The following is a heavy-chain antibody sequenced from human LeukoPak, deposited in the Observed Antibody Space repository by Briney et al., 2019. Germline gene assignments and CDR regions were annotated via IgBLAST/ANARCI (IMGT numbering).Heavy chain of an antibody. V-gene: IGHV3-11*01. D-gene: IGHD5-12*01. CDR3: ARAGWLLSPTVFDH. CDR2: ISSSVTTI. J-gene: IGHJ4*02. CDR1: GFNLSDYY. Sequence: GGSLRLSCAASGFNLSDYYMSWIRQAPGKGLEWVSYISSSVTTIYYAASAKGRFTISRDNAKNSLYLQMNSLRAEDTAVYYCARAGWLLSPTVFDHWGQGTLVTVSS.